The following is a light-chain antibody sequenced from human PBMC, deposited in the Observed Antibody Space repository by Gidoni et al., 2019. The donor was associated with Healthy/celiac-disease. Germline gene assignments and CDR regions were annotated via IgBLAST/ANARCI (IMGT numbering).Light chain of an antibody. J-gene: IGKJ4*01. CDR3: QQYGSSPPGT. Sequence: EIVSTQPPRTLSLSPRERATLSCRASQSVSSSYLAWYQQKPGQAPRLLIYGASSRATGIPDRFSGSGSGTDFTLTISRLEPEDFAVYYCQQYGSSPPGTFGGGTKVEIK. V-gene: IGKV3-20*01. CDR1: QSVSSSY. CDR2: GAS.